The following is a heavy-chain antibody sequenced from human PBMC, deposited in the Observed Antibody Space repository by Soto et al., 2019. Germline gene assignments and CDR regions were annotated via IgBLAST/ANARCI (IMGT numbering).Heavy chain of an antibody. D-gene: IGHD3-10*01. J-gene: IGHJ3*02. CDR1: GRSMSGYN. V-gene: IGHV4-34*02. Sequence: QVQQQQWGARLLKPSETLSLTCAEYGRSMSGYNWSWLRRSPVRGLEWIWEIGPTGDTNYGPSFMSRVTVSVDTSKYELSLRLTQVTAADTATYLCARNGVGFGFDIWGLGTMVSVSS. CDR3: ARNGVGFGFDI. CDR2: IGPTGDT.